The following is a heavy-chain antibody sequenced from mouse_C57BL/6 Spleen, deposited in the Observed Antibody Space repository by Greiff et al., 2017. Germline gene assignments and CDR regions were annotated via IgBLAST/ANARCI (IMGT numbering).Heavy chain of an antibody. D-gene: IGHD2-5*01. CDR2: IYPGSGST. CDR3: AREDYSNLFDY. J-gene: IGHJ2*01. CDR1: GYTFTSYW. V-gene: IGHV1-55*01. Sequence: QVQLQQPGAELVKPGASVKLSCKASGYTFTSYWITWVKQRPGQGLEWIGDIYPGSGSTNYNEKFKSKATLTLDTSSSTAYMQLSSLTSEDSAVYYCAREDYSNLFDYWGQGTTLTVSS.